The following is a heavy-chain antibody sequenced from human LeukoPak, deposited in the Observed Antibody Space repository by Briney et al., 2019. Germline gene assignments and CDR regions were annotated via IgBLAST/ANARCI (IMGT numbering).Heavy chain of an antibody. CDR2: MNPNSGNT. J-gene: IGHJ6*02. V-gene: IGHV1-8*01. Sequence: ASVKVSCKASGYTFTSYDINWVRQATGQGLEWMGWMNPNSGNTGYAQKFQGRVTMTRNTSISTAYMELSSLRSEDTAVYYCARTSNYYYGMDLWGQGTTVTVSS. CDR1: GYTFTSYD. CDR3: ARTSNYYYGMDL.